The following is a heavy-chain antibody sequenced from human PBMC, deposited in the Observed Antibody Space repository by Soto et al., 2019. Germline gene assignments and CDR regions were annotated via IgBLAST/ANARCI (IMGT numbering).Heavy chain of an antibody. CDR3: AMAAWELLETPHFDY. D-gene: IGHD1-26*01. CDR1: GFTFSSYA. Sequence: GGALRLSCAASGFTFSSYAMHWVRQAPGKGLEWVAVISYDGSNKYYADSVKGRFTISRDNSKNTLYLQMNSLRAEDTAVYYCAMAAWELLETPHFDYWGQGTLVTVSS. J-gene: IGHJ4*02. V-gene: IGHV3-30-3*01. CDR2: ISYDGSNK.